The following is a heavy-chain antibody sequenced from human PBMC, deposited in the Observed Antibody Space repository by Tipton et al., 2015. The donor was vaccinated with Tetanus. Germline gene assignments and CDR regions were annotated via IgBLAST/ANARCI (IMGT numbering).Heavy chain of an antibody. D-gene: IGHD1-26*01. CDR3: ARDVRAEMGFDY. Sequence: QLVQSGDEVKRPGASVKVSCKASGYTFTSYGINWVRQAPGQGLEWMGWVSAYNGRTNYAQKVRDRVTMTTDASTSTAYMELSSLRSDDTALYYCARDVRAEMGFDYWGRGTRVTVSS. V-gene: IGHV1-18*01. J-gene: IGHJ4*02. CDR2: VSAYNGRT. CDR1: GYTFTSYG.